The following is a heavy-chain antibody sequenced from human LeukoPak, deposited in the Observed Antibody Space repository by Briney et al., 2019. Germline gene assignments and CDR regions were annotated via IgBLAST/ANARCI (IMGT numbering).Heavy chain of an antibody. CDR1: GYTLINYG. Sequence: ASVKVSCKASGYTLINYGISWVRQAPGQGLEWMGWINGYNGNTNYAQKLQGRVSMTIDTSTNTAYMELRSLRSDDTAEYYCAREGAGSGWPDYWGQGTLVTVSS. CDR2: INGYNGNT. D-gene: IGHD6-19*01. V-gene: IGHV1-18*01. CDR3: AREGAGSGWPDY. J-gene: IGHJ4*02.